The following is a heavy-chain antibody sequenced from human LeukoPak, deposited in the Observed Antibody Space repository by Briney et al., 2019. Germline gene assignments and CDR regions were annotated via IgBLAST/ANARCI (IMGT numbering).Heavy chain of an antibody. CDR2: ISSSSSYI. CDR1: GFTFSSYS. Sequence: GGSLRLSCAASGFTFSSYSMNWVRQAPGKGLEWVSSISSSSSYIHYADSVKGRFTISRDNAKNSLYLQMNSLRAEDTAVYYCARVREDSSGYYDYWGQGTLVTVSS. J-gene: IGHJ4*02. D-gene: IGHD3-22*01. CDR3: ARVREDSSGYYDY. V-gene: IGHV3-21*01.